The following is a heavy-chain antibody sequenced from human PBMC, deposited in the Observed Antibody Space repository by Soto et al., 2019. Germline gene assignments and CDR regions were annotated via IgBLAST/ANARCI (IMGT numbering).Heavy chain of an antibody. V-gene: IGHV1-18*01. CDR3: AGDRSGNWHGGVLDY. Sequence: QVQLVQTGTEVKKPGASVKVSFKASNYTFGRYGITWLRQAPGQGLEWMGWISGYNDNAQYAQKVQGRFTMTAHTVXXAADMEVRSLRADCKDMYYCAGDRSGNWHGGVLDYWGQGTLVTVS. J-gene: IGHJ4*02. CDR1: NYTFGRYG. CDR2: ISGYNDNA. D-gene: IGHD3-16*01.